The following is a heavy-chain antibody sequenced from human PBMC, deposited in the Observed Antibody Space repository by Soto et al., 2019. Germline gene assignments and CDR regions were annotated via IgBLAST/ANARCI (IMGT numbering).Heavy chain of an antibody. CDR1: GGSFSGYY. J-gene: IGHJ5*02. CDR3: ARGGGYCSSTSCLNWFDP. Sequence: QVQLQQWGAGLLKPSETLSLTCAVYGGSFSGYYWSWIRQPPGKGLEWIGEINHSGSTNYNPSLKSRVTISVDTSKNQFSLKLSSVTAADTAVYYCARGGGYCSSTSCLNWFDPWGQGTLVTVSS. V-gene: IGHV4-34*01. CDR2: INHSGST. D-gene: IGHD2-2*01.